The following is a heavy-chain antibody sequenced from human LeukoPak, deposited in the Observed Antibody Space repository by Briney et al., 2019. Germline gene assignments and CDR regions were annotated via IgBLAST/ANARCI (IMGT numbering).Heavy chain of an antibody. J-gene: IGHJ3*02. CDR1: GGSFSGYY. CDR3: ASILCFGESSPNDAFDI. V-gene: IGHV4-34*01. CDR2: INHSGST. D-gene: IGHD3-10*01. Sequence: LETLSLTCAVSGGSFSGYYWSWVRDPPGRGLWCSGEINHSGSTNYNPPPKRRVTISADTSKNHLSLKLSSVTAADTAVYYCASILCFGESSPNDAFDIWGQGTMVT.